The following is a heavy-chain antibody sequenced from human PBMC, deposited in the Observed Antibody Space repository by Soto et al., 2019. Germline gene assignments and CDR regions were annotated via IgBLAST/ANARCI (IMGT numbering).Heavy chain of an antibody. V-gene: IGHV3-23*01. CDR3: ARDREPDGIWTFDS. J-gene: IGHJ4*02. CDR1: GFTLGKYT. CDR2: SYSTGGT. D-gene: IGHD3-9*01. Sequence: EVFLLESGGDVVQPGGSLRLSCAASGFTLGKYTMGWVRQAPGKGLEWVAESYSTGGTEYADSVKGRFTISRDNSKNTLFLQMSSLGVEDTALYYCARDREPDGIWTFDSWGQGTLVTVSS.